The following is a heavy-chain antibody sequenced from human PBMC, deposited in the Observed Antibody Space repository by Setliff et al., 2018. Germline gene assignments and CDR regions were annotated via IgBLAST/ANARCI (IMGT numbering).Heavy chain of an antibody. CDR2: IYYSGST. D-gene: IGHD5-12*01. CDR1: GDSISSYY. V-gene: IGHV4-59*08. J-gene: IGHJ4*02. Sequence: SETLSLTCTVSGDSISSYYWSWIRQPPGKGLEWIGYIYYSGSTNYNPSLKSRVTISVDTSKNQFSLKLSSVTAADTAVYYCARGGYSRGPPVYYFDYWGQGTLVTVSS. CDR3: ARGGYSRGPPVYYFDY.